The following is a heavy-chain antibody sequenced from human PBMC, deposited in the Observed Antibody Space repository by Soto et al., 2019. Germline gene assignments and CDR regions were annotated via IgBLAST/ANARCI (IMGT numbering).Heavy chain of an antibody. V-gene: IGHV1-18*01. CDR3: AKTGGWHWFDT. CDR1: GYTFTDYG. J-gene: IGHJ5*02. Sequence: QVQLVQSGAEVKKPGASVKVSCKASGYTFTDYGISWVRQAPGQGLEWMGWISPYTGDTKYPQRLQGRVTVTADTSTSTAYMELRSLKSDDAAVYYCAKTGGWHWFDTWGQGTLVSVSS. CDR2: ISPYTGDT. D-gene: IGHD6-19*01.